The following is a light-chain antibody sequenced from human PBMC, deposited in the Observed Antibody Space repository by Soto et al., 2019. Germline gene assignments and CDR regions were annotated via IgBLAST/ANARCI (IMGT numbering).Light chain of an antibody. CDR2: EVS. V-gene: IGLV2-8*01. Sequence: QSVLTQPPSASGSPGQSVTISCTGTRSDVGTYNYVSWYQQHPGKAPKLIIYEVSKRPSGVPDRFSGSKSGNTASLTVSGLQAEDEAEYFCFSFTTTSTNVFGTGTKVTVL. CDR1: RSDVGTYNY. J-gene: IGLJ1*01. CDR3: FSFTTTSTNV.